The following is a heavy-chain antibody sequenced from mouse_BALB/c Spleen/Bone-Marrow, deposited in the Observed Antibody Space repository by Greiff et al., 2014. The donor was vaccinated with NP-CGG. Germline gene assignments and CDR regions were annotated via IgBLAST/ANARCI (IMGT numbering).Heavy chain of an antibody. D-gene: IGHD2-2*01. Sequence: DLVKPGASVKLSCETSGYTFTNYWINWIKQRPGQGLEWLGRIAPGSGSTYYNEMFKVKAPLTVDTSSSTAYIQLSSLSSEDSAVYFCARERYGYDGWYFGVWGAGTTVTVSS. V-gene: IGHV1S41*01. CDR2: IAPGSGST. CDR3: ARERYGYDGWYFGV. J-gene: IGHJ1*01. CDR1: GYTFTNYW.